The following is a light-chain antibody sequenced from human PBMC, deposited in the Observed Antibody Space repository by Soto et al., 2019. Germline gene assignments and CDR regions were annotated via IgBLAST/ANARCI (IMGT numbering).Light chain of an antibody. J-gene: IGLJ3*02. V-gene: IGLV3-21*04. CDR3: QVWDSSSDHPV. CDR2: YDT. Sequence: SYELIQPPSVSVAPGKTARITCGGNNIGSKSVHWYQQKPGQAPVLVIYYDTDRPSGIPERFSGFNSGNTATLTISRVEAGDEADYYCQVWDSSSDHPVFGGGTKLTVL. CDR1: NIGSKS.